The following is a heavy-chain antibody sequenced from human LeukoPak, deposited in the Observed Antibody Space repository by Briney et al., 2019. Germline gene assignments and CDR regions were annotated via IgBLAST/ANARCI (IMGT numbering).Heavy chain of an antibody. D-gene: IGHD3-3*01. CDR2: IRYDGSNK. CDR3: AKLYLYYDFWSGPWD. Sequence: GSLRLSCAASGFTFSSYGMHWVRQAPGKGLEWVAFIRYDGSNKYYADSVKGRFTISRDNSKNTLYLQMNSLRAEDTAVYYCAKLYLYYDFWSGPWDWGQGTLVTVSS. J-gene: IGHJ4*02. V-gene: IGHV3-30*02. CDR1: GFTFSSYG.